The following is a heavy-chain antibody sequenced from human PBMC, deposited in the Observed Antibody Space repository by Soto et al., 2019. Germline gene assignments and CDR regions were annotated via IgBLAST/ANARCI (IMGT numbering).Heavy chain of an antibody. CDR3: AKALGELSPESYDY. Sequence: QVQLVESGGGVVQPGRSLRLSCAASGFTFSDYAMHWVRQAPGKGLEWVAVISYDGSDKYHADSVKGRFTVSRDNSKNTLNLQMNRLTVDETAVYFCAKALGELSPESYDYWGQGTLLTVSS. CDR2: ISYDGSDK. CDR1: GFTFSDYA. J-gene: IGHJ4*02. V-gene: IGHV3-30*18. D-gene: IGHD3-16*02.